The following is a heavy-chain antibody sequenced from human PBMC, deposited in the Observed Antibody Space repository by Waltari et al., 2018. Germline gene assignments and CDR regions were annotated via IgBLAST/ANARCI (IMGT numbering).Heavy chain of an antibody. CDR1: GFTFGDYA. CDR2: IRGKAYGGTT. D-gene: IGHD3-22*01. J-gene: IGHJ4*02. Sequence: EVQLVESGGVLVQPGRSLLLSCTASGFTFGDYAMSWVRQAPGKGLGWVGFIRGKAYGGTTEYGASVKGRLTNTRDDSKSSAYMQMNSLKTEDTGVYYCTREEGYDSSGYYSDYWGQGTLVTVSS. CDR3: TREEGYDSSGYYSDY. V-gene: IGHV3-49*04.